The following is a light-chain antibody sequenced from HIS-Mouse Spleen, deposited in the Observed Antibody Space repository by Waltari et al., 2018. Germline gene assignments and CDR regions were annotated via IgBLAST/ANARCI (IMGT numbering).Light chain of an antibody. Sequence: SYVLTQPPSVSVAPGPTASITCGGNNIGSKSVHWYQQKPGQAPVLVVDDDSERPSGIPERFSGSNSGNRATLTISRVEVGDEADYYCQVWDSSSDHRVFGGGTKLTVL. V-gene: IGLV3-21*02. CDR3: QVWDSSSDHRV. J-gene: IGLJ3*02. CDR1: NIGSKS. CDR2: DDS.